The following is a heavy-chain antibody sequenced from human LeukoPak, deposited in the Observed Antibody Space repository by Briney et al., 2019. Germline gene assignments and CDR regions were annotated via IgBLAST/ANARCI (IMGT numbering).Heavy chain of an antibody. Sequence: ASVKVSCKASGYTFTSYYMHWVRQAPGQGLEWMGWINPNSGGTNYAQKFQGRVTMTRDTSISTAYMELSRLRSDDTAVYYCARDMSSGYYYGFDYWGQGTLVTVSS. J-gene: IGHJ4*02. CDR1: GYTFTSYY. V-gene: IGHV1-2*02. CDR3: ARDMSSGYYYGFDY. D-gene: IGHD3-22*01. CDR2: INPNSGGT.